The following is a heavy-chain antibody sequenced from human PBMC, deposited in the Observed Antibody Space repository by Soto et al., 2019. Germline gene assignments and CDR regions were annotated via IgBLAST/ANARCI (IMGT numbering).Heavy chain of an antibody. V-gene: IGHV3-15*01. J-gene: IGHJ6*02. CDR3: TTDLAHYETRGYGMDV. D-gene: IGHD3-16*01. Sequence: EVQLVESGGGLVKPGGSLRLSCAASGFTFSNAWMSWVRQAPGKGLEWVGRIKSKTDGGTTDYAAPVKGRFTISRDDSKNTLYLQMNSLKTEDTAVYYCTTDLAHYETRGYGMDVWGQGTTVTVSS. CDR1: GFTFSNAW. CDR2: IKSKTDGGTT.